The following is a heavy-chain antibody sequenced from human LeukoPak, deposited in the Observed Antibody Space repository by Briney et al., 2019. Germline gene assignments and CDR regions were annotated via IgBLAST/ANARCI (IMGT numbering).Heavy chain of an antibody. D-gene: IGHD6-13*01. J-gene: IGHJ5*02. V-gene: IGHV1-2*02. CDR2: INPNTGGT. CDR3: ATQPGAAGARGDWFDP. CDR1: GYTFTAYY. Sequence: GASVKVSCKASGYTFTAYYIHWVRQAPGQGLEWMGWINPNTGGTNYAQKFQGGVTMTRDTSISTAYMELSSLRSDDTAVYYFATQPGAAGARGDWFDPWGQGTLVTVSS.